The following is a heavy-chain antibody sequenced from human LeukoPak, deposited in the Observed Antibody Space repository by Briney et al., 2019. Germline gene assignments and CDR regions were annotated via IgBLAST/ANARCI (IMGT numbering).Heavy chain of an antibody. D-gene: IGHD3/OR15-3a*01. CDR3: ARDPGLVLWFDP. V-gene: IGHV3-74*01. CDR1: GFTFSSYW. CDR2: INSDGSST. Sequence: GGSLRLSCAASGFTFSSYWMHWVRQAPGKGLVWVSRINSDGSSTSYADSVKGRFTISRDNAKNTLYLQMNSLRAEDTAVYYRARDPGLVLWFDPWGQGTLVTVSS. J-gene: IGHJ5*02.